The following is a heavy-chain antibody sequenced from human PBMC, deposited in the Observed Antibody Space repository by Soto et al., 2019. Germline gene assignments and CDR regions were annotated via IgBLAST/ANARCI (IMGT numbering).Heavy chain of an antibody. Sequence: SVKVSCKASGGTFSSYAISWVRQAPGQGLEWMGGIIPIFGTANYAQRFQGRVKITADKSTSAAYMELSSLRSEDTAVYYCARGMTYSSGWFDGMDVWGQGTTVTVSS. V-gene: IGHV1-69*06. D-gene: IGHD6-19*01. J-gene: IGHJ6*02. CDR3: ARGMTYSSGWFDGMDV. CDR1: GGTFSSYA. CDR2: IIPIFGTA.